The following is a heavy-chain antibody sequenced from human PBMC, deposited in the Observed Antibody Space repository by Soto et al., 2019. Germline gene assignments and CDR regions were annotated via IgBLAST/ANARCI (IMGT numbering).Heavy chain of an antibody. CDR1: GFSLSTSGMC. CDR2: IDWDDDK. V-gene: IGHV2-70*01. CDR3: ARIPSSGYDLGYYYYYGMDV. J-gene: IGHJ6*02. Sequence: GSCPTLVNPTQTLTLTCTFSGFSLSTSGMCVSWIRQPPGKALEWLALIDWDDDKYYSTSLKTRLTISKDTSKNQVVLTMTNMDPVDTATYYCARIPSSGYDLGYYYYYGMDVWGQGTTVTVSS. D-gene: IGHD5-12*01.